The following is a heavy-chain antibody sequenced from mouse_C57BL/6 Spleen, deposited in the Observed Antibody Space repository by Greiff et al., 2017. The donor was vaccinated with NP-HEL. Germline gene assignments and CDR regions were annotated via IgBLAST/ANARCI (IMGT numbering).Heavy chain of an antibody. CDR1: GYTFTSYW. Sequence: QVQLKQSGAELAKPGASVKLSCKASGYTFTSYWMHWVKQRPGQGLEWIGYINPSSGYTKYNQKFKDKATLTADKSSSTAYMQLSSLTYEDSAVYYCARYYGRYYYAMDYWGQGTSVTVSS. CDR3: ARYYGRYYYAMDY. D-gene: IGHD1-1*01. V-gene: IGHV1-7*01. J-gene: IGHJ4*01. CDR2: INPSSGYT.